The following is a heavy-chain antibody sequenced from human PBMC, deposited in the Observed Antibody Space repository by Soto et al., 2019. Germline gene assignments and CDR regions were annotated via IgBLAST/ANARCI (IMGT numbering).Heavy chain of an antibody. CDR2: ISGQIAKT. V-gene: IGHV1-18*04. CDR3: ARGPPMGSFSRTPRY. J-gene: IGHJ4*02. Sequence: ASVKVSCKASGYSFHNFGIVWVRQAPGQGLEWMGWISGQIAKTNYAQKFQGKVTMTADTSTSTAYMELNTLTSDDTAMYYCARGPPMGSFSRTPRYWGQGTLVTVSS. D-gene: IGHD3-10*01. CDR1: GYSFHNFG.